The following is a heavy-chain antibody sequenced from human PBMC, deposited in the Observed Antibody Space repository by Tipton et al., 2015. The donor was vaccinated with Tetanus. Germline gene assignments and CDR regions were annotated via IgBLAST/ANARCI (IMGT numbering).Heavy chain of an antibody. V-gene: IGHV4-59*01. CDR1: GGSISAYY. Sequence: TLSLTCTVSGGSISAYYWSWIRQPPGKGLEWIGHIYFNGSTTYNPSLKTRVTISVDTSNNLFSLKLTSVTTADTAVYYCARSGGRRYAFDIWGQGTMVTVSS. CDR3: ARSGGRRYAFDI. CDR2: IYFNGST. J-gene: IGHJ3*02. D-gene: IGHD3-16*01.